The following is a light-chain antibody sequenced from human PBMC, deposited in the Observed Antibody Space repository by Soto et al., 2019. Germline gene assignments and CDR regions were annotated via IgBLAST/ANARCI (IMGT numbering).Light chain of an antibody. V-gene: IGKV3-20*01. J-gene: IGKJ1*01. CDR2: GVS. CDR1: QSGRDMY. Sequence: EIVLSQSPATLSLSPGERATLSCRASQSGRDMYLAWYQQKPGQPPRLLIYGVSSRAYGIPDRFSGSGSGTDFTLTISRLDPEDFAVYYCQHYGYPQWTFGQGTKVDIK. CDR3: QHYGYPQWT.